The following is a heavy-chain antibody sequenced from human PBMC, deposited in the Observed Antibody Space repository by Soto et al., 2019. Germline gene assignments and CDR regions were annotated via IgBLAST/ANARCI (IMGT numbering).Heavy chain of an antibody. CDR1: GYTFTSYG. Sequence: QVQLVQSGAEVKKPGASVKVSCRASGYTFTSYGISWGRQAPGQGLEWMGWISAYNGNTNYAQKLQGRVTMTTDTSTSTAYMELMSLRSDDTAVYYCARDDYYDSSGYYSYFDYCCQVTLVTVSS. J-gene: IGHJ4*02. D-gene: IGHD3-22*01. CDR2: ISAYNGNT. V-gene: IGHV1-18*04. CDR3: ARDDYYDSSGYYSYFDY.